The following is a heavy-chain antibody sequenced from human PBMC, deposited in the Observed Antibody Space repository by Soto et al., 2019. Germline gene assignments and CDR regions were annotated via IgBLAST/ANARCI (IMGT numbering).Heavy chain of an antibody. CDR3: ARGVKYGAYSRWFDP. Sequence: QVQLVQSGAEVRKPGASVKVSCKASGYTFTSYDINWVRQATGQGLENLGWMSPNSGNTGYVQKFQGRVTMTWDTSITTAYMELSSLRSEDTAVYFCARGVKYGAYSRWFDPWGQGTLVTVSS. J-gene: IGHJ5*02. V-gene: IGHV1-8*01. D-gene: IGHD4-17*01. CDR2: MSPNSGNT. CDR1: GYTFTSYD.